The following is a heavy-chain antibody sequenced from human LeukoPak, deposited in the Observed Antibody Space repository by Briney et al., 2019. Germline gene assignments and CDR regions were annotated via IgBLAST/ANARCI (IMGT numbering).Heavy chain of an antibody. Sequence: GGSLRLSCAASGFTFNSYSMNWVRQAPGKGLEWVTSISSSSSYIYYADSVKGRFTISRNNAKNSLYLQMSSLRAEDTAVYYCARDFLDSGHGDWFDPWGQGALVTVSS. CDR1: GFTFNSYS. CDR3: ARDFLDSGHGDWFDP. CDR2: ISSSSSYI. V-gene: IGHV3-21*01. D-gene: IGHD5-12*01. J-gene: IGHJ5*02.